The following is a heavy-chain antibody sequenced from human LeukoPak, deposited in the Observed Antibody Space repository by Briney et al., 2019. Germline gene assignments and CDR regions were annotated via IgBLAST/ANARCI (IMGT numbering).Heavy chain of an antibody. V-gene: IGHV4-61*02. CDR3: ARQFESLGAVYYFDY. Sequence: PSETLSLTCTVSGGSISSGSYYWTWIRQPAGKGLEWIGRIYTGGSTNYNPSLKSRVTISLDTSKNQFSLKLSSVTAADTAVYYCARQFESLGAVYYFDYWGQGTLVTVSS. CDR1: GGSISSGSYY. D-gene: IGHD1-26*01. J-gene: IGHJ4*02. CDR2: IYTGGST.